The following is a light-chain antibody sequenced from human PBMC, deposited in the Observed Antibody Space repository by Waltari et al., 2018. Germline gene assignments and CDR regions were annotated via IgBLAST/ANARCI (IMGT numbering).Light chain of an antibody. V-gene: IGLV3-25*03. CDR2: KDT. CDR1: ALPKLY. J-gene: IGLJ2*01. Sequence: SYDLTQPPSVSVSPGQTARITCPGNALPKLYSYWYQQKPGQAPLLLIYKDTQRASGIPERFAGSTSGTTVALTISGVQAEDAADYYCQAADTDFASHVLFGGETQLTVL. CDR3: QAADTDFASHVL.